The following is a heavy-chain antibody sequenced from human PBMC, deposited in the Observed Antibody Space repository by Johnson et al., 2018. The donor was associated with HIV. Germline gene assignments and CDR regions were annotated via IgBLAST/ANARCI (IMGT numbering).Heavy chain of an antibody. D-gene: IGHD3-3*01. Sequence: QVQLVESGGGVVQAGRSLRLSCAASGFSFSSYALHWVRQVPGKGLDWVAVVSYETTTKHYADSVKGRFTISRDNSKSTLILQMNGLKDEDTAIYYCARELSGPDAFDIWGQGTMVTVSS. CDR3: ARELSGPDAFDI. J-gene: IGHJ3*02. CDR2: VSYETTTK. CDR1: GFSFSSYA. V-gene: IGHV3-30-3*01.